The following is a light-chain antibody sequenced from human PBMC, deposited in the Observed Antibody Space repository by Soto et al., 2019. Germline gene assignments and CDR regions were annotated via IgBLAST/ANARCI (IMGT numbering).Light chain of an antibody. CDR3: QQGYTFPLT. V-gene: IGKV1-12*01. Sequence: DIQMTQSPSSVSASVGDSVTMTCRARQGLASWLAWYQQRPGKAPKLLIYAATILHTGVPSRFVGGGSGTDYALTITSLQPEDFATYYCQQGYTFPLTFGGGTRVEIK. J-gene: IGKJ4*01. CDR2: AAT. CDR1: QGLASW.